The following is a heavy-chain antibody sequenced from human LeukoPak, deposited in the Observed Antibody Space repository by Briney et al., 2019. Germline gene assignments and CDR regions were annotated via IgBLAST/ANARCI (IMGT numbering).Heavy chain of an antibody. CDR3: TTGVVLRFLEWLLKGYGMDV. Sequence: GGSLRLSCAASGFTFSNDWMNWVRQAPGKGLEWVGRIKSKTDGGTTDYAAPVKGRFTISRDDSKNTLYLQMNSLKTEDTAVYYCTTGVVLRFLEWLLKGYGMDVWGQGTTVTVSS. CDR2: IKSKTDGGTT. D-gene: IGHD3-3*01. CDR1: GFTFSNDW. J-gene: IGHJ6*02. V-gene: IGHV3-15*07.